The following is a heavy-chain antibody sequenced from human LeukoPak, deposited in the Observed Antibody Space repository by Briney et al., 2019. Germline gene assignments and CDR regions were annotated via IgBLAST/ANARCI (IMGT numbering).Heavy chain of an antibody. V-gene: IGHV4-34*01. D-gene: IGHD3-22*01. J-gene: IGHJ4*02. CDR1: GGSFSGYY. CDR3: TSYYYDSSGYYPPYFDY. Sequence: PSETLSLTCAVYGGSFSGYYWSWIRQPPGKGLEWIGEINHSGSTNYNPSLKSRVTLSVDTSKNQFSLKLSSVTAADTAVYYCTSYYYDSSGYYPPYFDYWGQGTLVTVSS. CDR2: INHSGST.